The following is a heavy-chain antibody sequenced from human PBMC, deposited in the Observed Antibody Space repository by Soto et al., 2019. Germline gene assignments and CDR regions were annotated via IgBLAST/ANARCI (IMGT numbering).Heavy chain of an antibody. V-gene: IGHV4-34*01. CDR3: ARGWKYYDSSGYYLDAFDI. CDR1: GGSFSGYY. D-gene: IGHD3-22*01. J-gene: IGHJ3*02. Sequence: SETLSLTCAVYGGSFSGYYWSWIRQPPGKGLEWIGEINHSGSTNYNPSLKSRVTISVDTSKNQFSLKVSFVTAADTAVYYCARGWKYYDSSGYYLDAFDIWGQGTMVTVSS. CDR2: INHSGST.